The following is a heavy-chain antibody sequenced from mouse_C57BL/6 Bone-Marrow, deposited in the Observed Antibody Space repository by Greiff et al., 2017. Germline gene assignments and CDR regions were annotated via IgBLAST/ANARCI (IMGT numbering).Heavy chain of an antibody. CDR3: ARGYDYDYAMDY. V-gene: IGHV1-39*01. Sequence: EVHLVESGPELVKPGASVKISCKASGYSFTDYNMNWVKQSNGKSLEWIGVINPNYGTTSYNQKFKGKATLTVDKSSSTAYMQLNSLTSEDSAVYYCARGYDYDYAMDYWGQGTSVTVSS. D-gene: IGHD2-4*01. CDR2: INPNYGTT. J-gene: IGHJ4*01. CDR1: GYSFTDYN.